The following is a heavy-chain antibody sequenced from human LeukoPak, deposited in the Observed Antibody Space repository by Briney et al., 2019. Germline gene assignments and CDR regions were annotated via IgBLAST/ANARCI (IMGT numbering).Heavy chain of an antibody. CDR2: IGVSGTTM. J-gene: IGHJ4*02. Sequence: PGGSLRLSCAASGFTFSSYEMNWVRQAPGKGLEWVSYIGVSGTTMYYAESVKGRFTISRDNAKNSLYLQINSLRAEDTAVYYCARERYCSSTSCPHGDLDYWGQGTLVSASS. D-gene: IGHD2-2*01. CDR1: GFTFSSYE. CDR3: ARERYCSSTSCPHGDLDY. V-gene: IGHV3-48*03.